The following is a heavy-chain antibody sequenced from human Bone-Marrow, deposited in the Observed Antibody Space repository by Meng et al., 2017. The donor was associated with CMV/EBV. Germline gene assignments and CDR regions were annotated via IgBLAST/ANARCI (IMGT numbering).Heavy chain of an antibody. J-gene: IGHJ6*02. CDR3: TTDLADDYYYYGMDV. CDR2: IKSKTDGGTT. CDR1: GFTFSNAW. V-gene: IGHV3-15*01. Sequence: GGSLRLSCAASGFTFSNAWMSWVRQAPGKGLEWVGRIKSKTDGGTTDYAAPVKGRFTISRDDSKNTLYPQMNSLKTEDTAVYYCTTDLADDYYYYGMDVWGQGTTVTVSS.